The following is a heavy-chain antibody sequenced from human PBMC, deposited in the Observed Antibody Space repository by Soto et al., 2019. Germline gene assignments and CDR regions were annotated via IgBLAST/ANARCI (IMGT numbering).Heavy chain of an antibody. CDR2: ISGSGGST. V-gene: IGHV3-23*01. D-gene: IGHD6-19*01. Sequence: EVQVLESGGGLVQPGGSLRLSCAASGFTFSSYAMNWVRQAPGKGLEWVSVISGSGGSTYYADSVKGRFTISRDNSKNTLYLQMNILRVEDTAVYYCARRSSGWYFDYWGQGTLVTVSS. J-gene: IGHJ4*02. CDR1: GFTFSSYA. CDR3: ARRSSGWYFDY.